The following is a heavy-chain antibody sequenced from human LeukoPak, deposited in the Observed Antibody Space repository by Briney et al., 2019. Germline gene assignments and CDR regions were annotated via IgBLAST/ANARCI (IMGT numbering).Heavy chain of an antibody. Sequence: ASVKVSCKASGYTFTSYYMHWVRQAPGQGLEWMGIINPSGGSTSYAQKFQGRVTITADESTSTAYMELSSLRSEDTAVYYCATRPNYDFWSGPFDYWGQGTLVTVSS. CDR2: INPSGGST. V-gene: IGHV1-46*01. CDR3: ATRPNYDFWSGPFDY. D-gene: IGHD3-3*01. J-gene: IGHJ4*02. CDR1: GYTFTSYY.